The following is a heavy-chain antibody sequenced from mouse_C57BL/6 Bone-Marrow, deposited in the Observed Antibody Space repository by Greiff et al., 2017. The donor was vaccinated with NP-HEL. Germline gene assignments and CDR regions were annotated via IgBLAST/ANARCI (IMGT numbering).Heavy chain of an antibody. CDR1: GYTFTDYE. V-gene: IGHV1-15*01. D-gene: IGHD1-1*01. J-gene: IGHJ4*01. CDR2: IDPETGGT. CDR3: TSEGYYYGMGYYAMDY. Sequence: QVQLQQSGAELVRPGASVTLSCKASGYTFTDYEMHRVKQTPVHGLEWIGAIDPETGGTAYNQKFKGKAILTADKSSSTAYMELRSLTSEDSAVYYCTSEGYYYGMGYYAMDYWGQGTSVTVSS.